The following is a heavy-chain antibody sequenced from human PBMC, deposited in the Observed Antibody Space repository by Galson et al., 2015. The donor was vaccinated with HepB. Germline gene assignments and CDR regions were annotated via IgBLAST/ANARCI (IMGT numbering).Heavy chain of an antibody. CDR3: TTDWARWELPPTGDY. J-gene: IGHJ4*02. CDR1: GFTFSSYS. V-gene: IGHV3-21*03. D-gene: IGHD1-26*01. Sequence: SLRLSCAASGFTFSSYSMNWVRQAPGKGLEWVSSISSSSSYIYYADSVKGRFTISRDNAKNSLYLQMNSLETEDTAVYYCTTDWARWELPPTGDYWGQGTLVTVSS. CDR2: ISSSSSYI.